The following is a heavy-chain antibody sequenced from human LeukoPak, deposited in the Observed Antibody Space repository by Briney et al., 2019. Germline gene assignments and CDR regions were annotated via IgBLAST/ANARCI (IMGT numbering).Heavy chain of an antibody. J-gene: IGHJ4*02. CDR2: IYYSGST. Sequence: SEALSLTCTVSGDSISSGGYYWSWIRQHPGKGLEWIGYIYYSGSTYYNPSLKSRVTISVDTSKNQFSLKLSSVTAADTAVYYCARDTALSYCSGGSCYDYWGQGTLVTVSS. V-gene: IGHV4-31*03. CDR3: ARDTALSYCSGGSCYDY. CDR1: GDSISSGGYY. D-gene: IGHD2-15*01.